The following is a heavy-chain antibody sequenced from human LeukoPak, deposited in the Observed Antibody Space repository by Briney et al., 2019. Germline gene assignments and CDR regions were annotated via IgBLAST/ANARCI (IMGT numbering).Heavy chain of an antibody. CDR2: ISAYNGNT. CDR1: GYIFTSYA. J-gene: IGHJ4*02. CDR3: ARGRFVYDSSGYYYIDRFDY. V-gene: IGHV1-18*01. D-gene: IGHD3-22*01. Sequence: ASVKVSCKASGYIFTSYAMNWVRQAPGQGLEWMGWISAYNGNTNYAQKLQGRVTMTTDTSTSTAYMELRSLRSDDTAVYYCARGRFVYDSSGYYYIDRFDYWGQGTLVTVSS.